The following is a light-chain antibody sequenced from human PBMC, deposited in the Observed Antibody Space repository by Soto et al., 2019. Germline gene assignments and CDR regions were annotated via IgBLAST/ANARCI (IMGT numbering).Light chain of an antibody. CDR1: QSLLHSTGYNY. CDR3: MQALQTPPYT. J-gene: IGKJ2*01. V-gene: IGKV2-28*01. CDR2: SAS. Sequence: DIVMTQSPLSLSVTPGEPASISCRSSQSLLHSTGYNYLDWYLQRPGQSPQLLIYSASSRASGVPDRFSGSGSGTDFTLKISRVEADDVGVYYCMQALQTPPYTFGQGTKLEIK.